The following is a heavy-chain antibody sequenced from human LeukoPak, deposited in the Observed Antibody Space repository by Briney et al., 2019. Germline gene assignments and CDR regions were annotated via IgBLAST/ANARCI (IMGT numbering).Heavy chain of an antibody. CDR2: IKQDGSEK. CDR3: ARDQVVVVAAPFYYYYGMDV. CDR1: GFTFGDYA. V-gene: IGHV3-7*01. J-gene: IGHJ6*02. Sequence: GGSLRLSCTASGFTFGDYAMSWVRQAPGKGLEWVANIKQDGSEKYYVDSVKGRFTISRDNAKNSLYLQMNSLRAEDTAVYYCARDQVVVVAAPFYYYYGMDVWGQGTTVTVSS. D-gene: IGHD2-15*01.